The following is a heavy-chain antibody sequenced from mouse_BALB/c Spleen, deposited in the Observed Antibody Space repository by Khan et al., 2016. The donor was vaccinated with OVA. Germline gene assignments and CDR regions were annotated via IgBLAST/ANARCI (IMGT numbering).Heavy chain of an antibody. J-gene: IGHJ3*01. V-gene: IGHV1S137*01. CDR2: ISTYYGDA. CDR3: ARGGGGDRFAY. CDR1: GYTFTDFT. Sequence: QVRLQQSGAELVRPGVSVKISRKGSGYTFTDFTMHWVKQSHAKSLEWIGVISTYYGDATYNQKFKGKATMTVDKSSSTVYMELAILTSEDSAIYYCARGGGGDRFAYWGQGTLVTVSA.